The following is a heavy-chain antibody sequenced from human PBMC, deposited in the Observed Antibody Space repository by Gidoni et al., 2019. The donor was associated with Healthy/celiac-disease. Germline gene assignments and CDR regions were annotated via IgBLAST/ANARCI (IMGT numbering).Heavy chain of an antibody. CDR3: TRSIAAAGSFDY. D-gene: IGHD6-13*01. V-gene: IGHV3-73*02. CDR1: GFTFSGSA. J-gene: IGHJ4*02. CDR2: IRSKANSYAT. Sequence: EVQLVESGGGLVQPGWSLKLSCAASGFTFSGSAMHWVRQASGKGLEWVGRIRSKANSYATAYAASVKGRFTISRDDSKNTAYLQMNSLKTEDTAVYYCTRSIAAAGSFDYWGQGTLVTVSS.